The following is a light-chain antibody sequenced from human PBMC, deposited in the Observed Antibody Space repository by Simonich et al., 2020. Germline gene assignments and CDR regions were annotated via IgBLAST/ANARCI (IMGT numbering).Light chain of an antibody. CDR2: WAS. J-gene: IGKJ4*01. CDR3: QQYYSTPLT. Sequence: DIVMTQSPDSLAVSLGERATINCKSSQRVLYSSNNKNYLAWYQQNPGQPPKLLIYWASTREPGVPDRFSGSGSGTDFTLTISSLQAEDVAVYYCQQYYSTPLTFGGGTKVEIK. CDR1: QRVLYSSNNKNY. V-gene: IGKV4-1*01.